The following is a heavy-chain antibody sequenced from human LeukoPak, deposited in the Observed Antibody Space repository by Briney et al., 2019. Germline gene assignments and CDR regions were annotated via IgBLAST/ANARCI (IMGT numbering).Heavy chain of an antibody. CDR3: ARDPYGSGSYYPNWFDP. CDR2: INHSGNT. Sequence: SETLSPTCAVYGGSFSDYYWSWIRQPPGKGLEWIGEINHSGNTNYNPSLKSRVTISVDTSKNQFSLKLSSVTAADTAVYYCARDPYGSGSYYPNWFDPWGQGTLVTVSS. CDR1: GGSFSDYY. D-gene: IGHD3-10*01. J-gene: IGHJ5*02. V-gene: IGHV4-34*01.